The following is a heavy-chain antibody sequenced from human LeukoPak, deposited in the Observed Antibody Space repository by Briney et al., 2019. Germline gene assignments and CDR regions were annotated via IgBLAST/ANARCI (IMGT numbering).Heavy chain of an antibody. J-gene: IGHJ4*02. CDR3: ARVSSGATTVDY. Sequence: SETLSLTCAVSGGSISSSNWWSWVRQPPGKGLEWIGEIYHSGSTNYNPSLKSRVTISVDKSKNQFSLKLSSVTAPDAAVYYCARVSSGATTVDYWGQGTLVTVSS. CDR2: IYHSGST. CDR1: GGSISSSNW. V-gene: IGHV4-4*02. D-gene: IGHD1-26*01.